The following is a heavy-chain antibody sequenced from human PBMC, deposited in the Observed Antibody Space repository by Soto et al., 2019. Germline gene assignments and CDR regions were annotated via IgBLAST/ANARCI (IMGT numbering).Heavy chain of an antibody. V-gene: IGHV1-69*02. J-gene: IGHJ4*02. CDR3: PELGYCSGGICYSVY. Sequence: QVQLVQSGAEVKKPGSSVKVSCKASGGTFSSYTISWVRQAPGQGLEWMGRIIPILGIANYAQKFQGRVTRPADTSRSTAYLERRCLRSEDTPVYYGPELGYCSGGICYSVYWGQGALVTVSS. D-gene: IGHD2-15*01. CDR1: GGTFSSYT. CDR2: IIPILGIA.